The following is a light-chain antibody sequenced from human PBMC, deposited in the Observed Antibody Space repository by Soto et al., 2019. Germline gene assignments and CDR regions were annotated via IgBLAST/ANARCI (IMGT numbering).Light chain of an antibody. CDR3: QQYGSSPYT. CDR1: QSVTSSY. Sequence: EIVLTQSPCTLSLSPGERATLSCRASQSVTSSYLTWYQQKPGQAPSLLIYGASSRATGIPDRFSGSGSGTDFTLTISRLEPEDFAVYYCQQYGSSPYTFGQGTMLDIK. V-gene: IGKV3-20*01. CDR2: GAS. J-gene: IGKJ2*01.